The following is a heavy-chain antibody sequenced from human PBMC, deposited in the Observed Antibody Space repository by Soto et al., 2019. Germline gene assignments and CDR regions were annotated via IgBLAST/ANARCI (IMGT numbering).Heavy chain of an antibody. J-gene: IGHJ4*02. D-gene: IGHD3-16*01. V-gene: IGHV4-31*03. CDR1: GGSTISGGYY. Sequence: PSETLSLTCTVTGGSTISGGYYWSRIRQHPGKGLEWIGYIYYSGSTYYSPSLKSRVTISVDTSKNQFSLKLSSVTAADTAVYYCARLGDWSQALPQVFEYWGQGNLVT. CDR3: ARLGDWSQALPQVFEY. CDR2: IYYSGST.